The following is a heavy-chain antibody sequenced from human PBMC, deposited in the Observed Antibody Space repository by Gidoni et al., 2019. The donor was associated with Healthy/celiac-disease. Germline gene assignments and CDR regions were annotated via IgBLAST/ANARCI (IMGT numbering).Heavy chain of an antibody. CDR1: GFTFSRYW. CDR2: INSDGSST. V-gene: IGHV3-74*01. D-gene: IGHD3-10*01. CDR3: ARVVFYGSGSSRLGYYGMDV. J-gene: IGHJ6*02. Sequence: EVQLVESGGGLVQPGGSLRLSCAAAGFTFSRYWMHWVRQAPGKGLVWVSRINSDGSSTSYADSVKGRFTISRDNAKNTLYLQMNSLRAEDTAVYYCARVVFYGSGSSRLGYYGMDVWGQGTTVTVSS.